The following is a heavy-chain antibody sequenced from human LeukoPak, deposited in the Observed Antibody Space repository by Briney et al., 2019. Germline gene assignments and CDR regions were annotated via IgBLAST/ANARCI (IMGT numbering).Heavy chain of an antibody. CDR2: ISGSGGST. CDR1: GFTFSSYA. J-gene: IGHJ4*02. V-gene: IGHV3-23*01. CDR3: AKDGDPFDWLLYPIDY. Sequence: GGSLRLSCAASGFTFSSYAMSWVRQAPGKGLEWVSAISGSGGSTYYADSVKGRFTISRDNSKNTLYLQMSSLRAEDTAVYYCAKDGDPFDWLLYPIDYWGQGTLVTVSS. D-gene: IGHD3-9*01.